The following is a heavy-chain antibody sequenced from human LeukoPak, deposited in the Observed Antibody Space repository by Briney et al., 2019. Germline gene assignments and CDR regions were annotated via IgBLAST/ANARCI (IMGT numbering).Heavy chain of an antibody. CDR3: ARGSECSGGSCPFDY. D-gene: IGHD2-15*01. V-gene: IGHV3-30-3*01. CDR1: GFTFSSYA. CDR2: ISYDGSNK. Sequence: PGGSLRLSCAAPGFTFSSYAMHWVRQAPGKGLEWVAVISYDGSNKYYADPVKGRFTISRDNSKNTLYLQMNSLRAEDTAVYYCARGSECSGGSCPFDYWGQGTLVTVSS. J-gene: IGHJ4*02.